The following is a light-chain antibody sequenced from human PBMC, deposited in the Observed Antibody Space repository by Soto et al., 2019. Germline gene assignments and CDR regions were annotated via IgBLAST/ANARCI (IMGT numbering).Light chain of an antibody. J-gene: IGKJ1*01. CDR1: QSVTTQ. CDR2: GAS. Sequence: IVLTQSPGTLSLSPGERATLSCRASQSVTTQLAWYQQKPGQAPRLIIHGASSRATGVPDRITGSGSGTDFTLSISRLEPEDFEVYYSQQYGLSNRAFGNRTKVNIX. V-gene: IGKV3-20*01. CDR3: QQYGLSNRA.